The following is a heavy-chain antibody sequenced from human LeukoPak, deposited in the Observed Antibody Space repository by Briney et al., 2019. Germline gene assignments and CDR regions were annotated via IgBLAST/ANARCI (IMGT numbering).Heavy chain of an antibody. V-gene: IGHV3-7*01. CDR3: ARGSSWYGDVVYFDY. J-gene: IGHJ4*02. D-gene: IGHD6-13*01. Sequence: GGSLRLSCAASGFTFSSYWMSWVRQAPGKGLEWVANIKQDGSEKYYVDSVKGRFTISRDNAKNSLYLQMNSLRAEDTAVYYCARGSSWYGDVVYFDYWGQGTLVTVSS. CDR2: IKQDGSEK. CDR1: GFTFSSYW.